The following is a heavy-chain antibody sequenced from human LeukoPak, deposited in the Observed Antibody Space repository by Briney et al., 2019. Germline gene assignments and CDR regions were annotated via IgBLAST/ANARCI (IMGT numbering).Heavy chain of an antibody. D-gene: IGHD1-26*01. V-gene: IGHV1-18*01. Sequence: ASVKVSCKASGYTFTSYGISWVRQAPGQGLEWMGWVSAYADDTNYVQKFRGRITMTTVTSTSTAYMELRSLRSDDTAVYYCARDCIGCLGFDYWGQGTLVTVSS. CDR3: ARDCIGCLGFDY. CDR1: GYTFTSYG. CDR2: VSAYADDT. J-gene: IGHJ4*02.